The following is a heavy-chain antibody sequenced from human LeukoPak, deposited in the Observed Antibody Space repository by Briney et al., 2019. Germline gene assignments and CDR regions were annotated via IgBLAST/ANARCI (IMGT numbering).Heavy chain of an antibody. Sequence: GASVKVSCKTSGFTFARYGISWVRQAPRQGLEWMGWISGYNGDRNYAQKFQDRLTIITDTSTTTAYMELRSLRSDDTAVYYCVRDPSNSSGRYAYFDYWGQGALVTVSS. V-gene: IGHV1-18*01. CDR3: VRDPSNSSGRYAYFDY. D-gene: IGHD3-22*01. J-gene: IGHJ4*02. CDR1: GFTFARYG. CDR2: ISGYNGDR.